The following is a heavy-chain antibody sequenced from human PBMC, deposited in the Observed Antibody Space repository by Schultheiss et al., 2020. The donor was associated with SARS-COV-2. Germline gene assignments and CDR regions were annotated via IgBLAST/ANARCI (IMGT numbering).Heavy chain of an antibody. CDR2: ISGSGGST. D-gene: IGHD2-2*01. J-gene: IGHJ4*02. CDR3: AKDRQLLSSALFDY. Sequence: GGSLRLSCAASGFTFSSYAMSWVRQAPWKGLEWVSAISGSGGSTYYADSVKGRFTISRDNSKNTLYLQMNSLRAEDTAVYYCAKDRQLLSSALFDYWGQGTLVTVSS. V-gene: IGHV3-23*01. CDR1: GFTFSSYA.